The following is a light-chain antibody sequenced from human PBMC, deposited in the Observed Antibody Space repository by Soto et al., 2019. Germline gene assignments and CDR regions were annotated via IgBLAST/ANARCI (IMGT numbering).Light chain of an antibody. Sequence: DIQMTQSPPTRSASVGDRVTMTCRASQSISNSLAWYQQKPGTAPKLLIYAASGLQSGVPSRFSGRGSGTDFTLTITSLQPEDFAAYYCQQANSLPLTFGGGTKVDIK. J-gene: IGKJ4*01. CDR3: QQANSLPLT. CDR2: AAS. V-gene: IGKV1-12*01. CDR1: QSISNS.